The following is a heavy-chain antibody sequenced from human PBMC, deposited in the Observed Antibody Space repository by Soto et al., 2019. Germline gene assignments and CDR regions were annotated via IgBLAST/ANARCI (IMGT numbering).Heavy chain of an antibody. D-gene: IGHD3-3*01. CDR3: AREIFGVIISGGRDAFDI. V-gene: IGHV1-69*01. CDR1: GGTFSTYA. Sequence: QVQLVQSGAEVKKPGSSVTVSCKASGGTFSTYAISWVRQAPGQGLEWMGGIIPIFGTAKYAQKFQGRVTLTADESTSAAYMELSSLRSEDTAVYYCAREIFGVIISGGRDAFDIWGQGTMVTVSS. J-gene: IGHJ3*02. CDR2: IIPIFGTA.